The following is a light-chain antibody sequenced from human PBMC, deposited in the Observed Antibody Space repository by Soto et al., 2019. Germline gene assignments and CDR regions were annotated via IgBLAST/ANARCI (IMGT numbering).Light chain of an antibody. Sequence: IVLTQSPATLSASPGERATLTCRASQTVGVRFAWYQHKPGQAPRLLIYEASNRAAGVPGRFSGSGSGTDFTLTITRLEPEDFAFYYCHQRQRWPRTFGQGTKVDI. CDR2: EAS. CDR1: QTVGVR. J-gene: IGKJ1*01. V-gene: IGKV3-11*01. CDR3: HQRQRWPRT.